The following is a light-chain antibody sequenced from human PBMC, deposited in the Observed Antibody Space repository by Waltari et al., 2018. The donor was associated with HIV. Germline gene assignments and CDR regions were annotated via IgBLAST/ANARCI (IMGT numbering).Light chain of an antibody. J-gene: IGLJ2*01. V-gene: IGLV2-23*02. CDR1: RSDVWAYNL. CDR2: EVT. Sequence: QSALTPPASASGSPGQSITLSCTGTRSDVWAYNLGSRYPKHPGKAPKLMIFEVTKRPSGVSDRFSGSRSGNTASLTISGLQTEDEGDYYCCSYSGTGVLFGGGTKVTVL. CDR3: CSYSGTGVL.